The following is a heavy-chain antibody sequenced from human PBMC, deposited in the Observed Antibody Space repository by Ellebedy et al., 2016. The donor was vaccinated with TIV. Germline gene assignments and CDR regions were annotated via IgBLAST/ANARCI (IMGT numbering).Heavy chain of an antibody. CDR2: ITTPGCST. Sequence: PGGSLRLSCAASGFTFASSSMSWVRQAPGKGLEWVSTITTPGCSTFYADSVKGRFTISRDNSKNTLYLQMNSLRVEDTAVYYCAKDYGGNYHGAFDIWGQGTMVTVSS. CDR1: GFTFASSS. J-gene: IGHJ3*02. V-gene: IGHV3-23*01. D-gene: IGHD4-23*01. CDR3: AKDYGGNYHGAFDI.